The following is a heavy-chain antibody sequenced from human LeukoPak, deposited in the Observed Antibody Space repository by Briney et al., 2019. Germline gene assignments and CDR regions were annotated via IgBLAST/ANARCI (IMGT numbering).Heavy chain of an antibody. J-gene: IGHJ4*02. CDR3: AKDKVTMVRGAVAY. CDR1: GLTFSSYA. CDR2: ISGSGGST. V-gene: IGHV3-23*01. D-gene: IGHD3-10*01. Sequence: GGSLRLSCAASGLTFSSYAMSWVRQAPGKGLEWVSAISGSGGSTYYADSVKGWFTVSRDNSKNTLYLQMNSLRAEDTAVYYCAKDKVTMVRGAVAYWGQGTLVTVSS.